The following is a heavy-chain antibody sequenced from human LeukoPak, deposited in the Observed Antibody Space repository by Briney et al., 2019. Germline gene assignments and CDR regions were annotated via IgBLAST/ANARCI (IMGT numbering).Heavy chain of an antibody. V-gene: IGHV3-30*04. CDR3: ARDLDYGGNLIFDS. J-gene: IGHJ4*02. CDR1: GFTFSSYA. CDR2: ISYDGSNK. Sequence: GGSLRLSCAASGFTFSSYAMHWVRQAPGKGLEWVAVISYDGSNKYYADSVKGRFTISRDNSKNTLYLQMNSLRAADTAVYYCARDLDYGGNLIFDSWGQGTLVTVSS. D-gene: IGHD4-23*01.